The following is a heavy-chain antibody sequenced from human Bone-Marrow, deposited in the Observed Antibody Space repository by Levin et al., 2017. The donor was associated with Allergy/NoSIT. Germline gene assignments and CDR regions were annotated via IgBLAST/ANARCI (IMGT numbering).Heavy chain of an antibody. Sequence: ASVKVSCKASGYTFTGYYIHWVRQAPGQGLEWMGWINPNSGGTNYAQKFQGRVTMTRDTSISTAYMELSSLISDDTAVYYCVRDGVEGLQVRYGTGGSCYASCFDPWGQGALVTVSS. J-gene: IGHJ5*02. V-gene: IGHV1-2*02. CDR1: GYTFTGYY. CDR2: INPNSGGT. D-gene: IGHD2-15*01. CDR3: VRDGVEGLQVRYGTGGSCYASCFDP.